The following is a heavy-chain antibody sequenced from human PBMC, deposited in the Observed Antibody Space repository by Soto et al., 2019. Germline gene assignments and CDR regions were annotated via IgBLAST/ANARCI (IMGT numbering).Heavy chain of an antibody. CDR2: ISYDGSNK. J-gene: IGHJ4*02. D-gene: IGHD3-3*01. CDR1: GFTFSSYA. CDR3: ARTWRGMATIFDFDY. V-gene: IGHV3-30-3*01. Sequence: GGSLRLSCAASGFTFSSYAMHWVRQAPGKGLEWVAVISYDGSNKYYADSVKGRFTISRDNSKNTLYLQMNSLRAEDTAVYYCARTWRGMATIFDFDYWGQGTLVTVSS.